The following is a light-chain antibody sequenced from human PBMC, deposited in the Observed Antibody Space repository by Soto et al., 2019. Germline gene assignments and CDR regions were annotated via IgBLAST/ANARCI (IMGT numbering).Light chain of an antibody. V-gene: IGLV2-14*01. Sequence: GVSNRFSGSKSGNTASLTISGLQAEDEADYYCSSYTSTSTLWLFGGGTKVTVL. J-gene: IGLJ3*02. CDR3: SSYTSTSTLWL.